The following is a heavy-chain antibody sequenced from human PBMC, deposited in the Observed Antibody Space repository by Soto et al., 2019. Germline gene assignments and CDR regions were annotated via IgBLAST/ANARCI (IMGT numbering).Heavy chain of an antibody. CDR2: IVVGSGNT. D-gene: IGHD6-6*01. CDR3: ARALSGAARRPD. CDR1: GFTFTSSA. V-gene: IGHV1-58*01. Sequence: SVKVSCTASGFTFTSSAWQWVRQARGQRLECIGWIVVGSGNTNYSQKFQGRVTITADESTSTAYMELSSLRSEDTAVYYCARALSGAARRPDWGQGTLVTVSS. J-gene: IGHJ4*02.